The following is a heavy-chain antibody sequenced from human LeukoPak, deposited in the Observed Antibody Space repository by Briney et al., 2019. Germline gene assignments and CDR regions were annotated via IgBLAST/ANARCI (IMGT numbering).Heavy chain of an antibody. D-gene: IGHD6-13*01. CDR3: ATNRYSSRLVSYYFDY. CDR1: GFTFSDYY. Sequence: PGGSLRLSCAASGFTFSDYYMSWIRQAPGKGLEWVSYISSSGSTIYYADSVKGRFTISRDNAKNSLYLQMNSLRAEDTAVYYCATNRYSSRLVSYYFDYWGQGTLVTVSS. V-gene: IGHV3-11*01. J-gene: IGHJ4*02. CDR2: ISSSGSTI.